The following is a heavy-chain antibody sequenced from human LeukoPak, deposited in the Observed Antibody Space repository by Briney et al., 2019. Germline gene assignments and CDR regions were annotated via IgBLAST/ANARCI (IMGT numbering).Heavy chain of an antibody. Sequence: SETLSLTCTVSGGSISSGDYYLNWIRHPPGKGLEWIGFIYYSGSTYYNPSLKSRVTISADTSKNRFSLKLSSVTAADTAVYFCAREFAVTKTKIFDYWGQGTLVTVSS. D-gene: IGHD4-17*01. CDR2: IYYSGST. J-gene: IGHJ4*02. V-gene: IGHV4-30-4*08. CDR1: GGSISSGDYY. CDR3: AREFAVTKTKIFDY.